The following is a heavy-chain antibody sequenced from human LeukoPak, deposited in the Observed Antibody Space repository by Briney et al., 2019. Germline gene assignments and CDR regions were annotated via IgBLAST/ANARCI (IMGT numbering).Heavy chain of an antibody. D-gene: IGHD5-18*01. CDR2: ISGGGDDT. Sequence: GGSLKLSCTASGFTFSSYAMSWVRQAPGKGLEWVSAISGGGDDTYYADSVKGRFTISRDNSKNTLYLQMNSLRVEDTAIYYCVKKMGSVDTAMVSLSRLGYWGQGTLVTVSS. CDR1: GFTFSSYA. V-gene: IGHV3-23*01. CDR3: VKKMGSVDTAMVSLSRLGY. J-gene: IGHJ4*02.